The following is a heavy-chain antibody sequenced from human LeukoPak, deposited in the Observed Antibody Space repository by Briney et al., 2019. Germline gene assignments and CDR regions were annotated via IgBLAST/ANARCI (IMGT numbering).Heavy chain of an antibody. CDR1: GYTFTGYY. D-gene: IGHD3-22*01. Sequence: GASVKVSCKASGYTFTGYYMHWVRQAPGQGLEWMGWINPNSGGTNYAQKFQGRVTMTRDTSISTAYMELSRLRSDDTAVYYCARRYYYDSSGYYFDYWGQGTLVTVSS. J-gene: IGHJ4*02. CDR2: INPNSGGT. V-gene: IGHV1-2*02. CDR3: ARRYYYDSSGYYFDY.